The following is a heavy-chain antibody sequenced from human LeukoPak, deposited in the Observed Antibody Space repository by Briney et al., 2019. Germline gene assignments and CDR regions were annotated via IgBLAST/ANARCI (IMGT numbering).Heavy chain of an antibody. CDR3: AREGLKVVRLAHWFDP. CDR1: GGSISSSSYY. V-gene: IGHV4-39*07. D-gene: IGHD4-23*01. Sequence: SETLSLTCTVSGGSISSSSYYWGWIRQPPGKGLEWIGSIYYSGSTYYNPSLKSRVTISVDTSKNQFSLKLSSVTAADTAVYYCAREGLKVVRLAHWFDPWGQGTLVTVSS. CDR2: IYYSGST. J-gene: IGHJ5*02.